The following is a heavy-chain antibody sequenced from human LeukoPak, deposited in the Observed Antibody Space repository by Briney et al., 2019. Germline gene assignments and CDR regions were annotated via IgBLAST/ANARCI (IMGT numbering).Heavy chain of an antibody. CDR1: GFTFDDYA. CDR3: AKGGIEEYYFDY. Sequence: GGSLRLSCAASGFTFDDYAMPWVRQAPGKGLEWVSGISWNSGSIGYADSVKGRFTISRDNAKNSLYLQMNSLRAEDTALYYCAKGGIEEYYFDYWGQGTLVTVSS. CDR2: ISWNSGSI. J-gene: IGHJ4*02. V-gene: IGHV3-9*01. D-gene: IGHD3-10*01.